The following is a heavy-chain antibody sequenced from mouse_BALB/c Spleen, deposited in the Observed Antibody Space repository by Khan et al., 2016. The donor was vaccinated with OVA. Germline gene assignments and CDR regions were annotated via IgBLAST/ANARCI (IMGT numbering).Heavy chain of an antibody. V-gene: IGHV3-2*02. CDR3: ARMKGGDFDY. CDR1: GYSITSDYA. Sequence: VQLKESGPGLVKPSQSLSLTCTVTGYSITSDYAWNWIRQFPGNNLEWMGYISYSGKTKYTPSFKSRISITRDTSKNQFFLQLNSVTIEDTATYYCARMKGGDFDYWGQGTTLTVSS. CDR2: ISYSGKT. J-gene: IGHJ2*01.